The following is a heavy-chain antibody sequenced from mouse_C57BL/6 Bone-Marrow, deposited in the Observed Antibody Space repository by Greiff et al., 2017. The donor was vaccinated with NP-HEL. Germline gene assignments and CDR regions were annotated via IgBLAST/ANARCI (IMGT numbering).Heavy chain of an antibody. CDR1: GYTFTDYY. Sequence: EVQLQQSGPELVKPGASVKISCKASGYTFTDYYMNWVKQSHGKSLEWIGDINPNNGGTSYNQKFKGKATLTVDKSSSTAYMELRSLTSEDSAVYYCARPRYGSSYYAMDYWGQGTSVTVSS. J-gene: IGHJ4*01. CDR3: ARPRYGSSYYAMDY. CDR2: INPNNGGT. V-gene: IGHV1-26*01. D-gene: IGHD1-1*01.